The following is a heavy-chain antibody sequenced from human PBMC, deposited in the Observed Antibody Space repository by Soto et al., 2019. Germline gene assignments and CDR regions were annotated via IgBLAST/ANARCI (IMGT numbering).Heavy chain of an antibody. CDR3: ARSRRGAYSSGWYSPSGYYNYGVDV. Sequence: GESLKISCMGSGYKVSTWHNFTFYWIGWVRQMPGKGLEWMGIIYPGDSDTRYSPSFQGQVTISADTSISTAYLQWTSLKASDTAMYYCARSRRGAYSSGWYSPSGYYNYGVDVWGQGTKVTVSS. V-gene: IGHV5-51*01. D-gene: IGHD6-19*01. CDR1: GYKVSTWHNFTFYW. CDR2: IYPGDSDT. J-gene: IGHJ6*02.